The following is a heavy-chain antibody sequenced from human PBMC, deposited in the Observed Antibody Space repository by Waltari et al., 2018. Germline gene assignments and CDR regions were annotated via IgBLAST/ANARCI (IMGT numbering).Heavy chain of an antibody. J-gene: IGHJ4*02. V-gene: IGHV3-7*04. D-gene: IGHD6-13*01. CDR2: IKQDGSEK. Sequence: EVQLVESGGGLVQPGGSLRLSWAASGFTFSSYWMGWVRKAPGKGLEWVANIKQDGSEKYYVDSVKGRFTISRDNAKNSLYLQMNSLRAEDTAVYYCARGYSSSWFEYYFDYWGQGTLVTVSS. CDR1: GFTFSSYW. CDR3: ARGYSSSWFEYYFDY.